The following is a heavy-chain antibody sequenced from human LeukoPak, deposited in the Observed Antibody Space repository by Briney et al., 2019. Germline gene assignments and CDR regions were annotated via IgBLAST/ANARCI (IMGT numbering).Heavy chain of an antibody. D-gene: IGHD2-21*02. J-gene: IGHJ3*02. CDR1: GYTFTSYY. CDR3: ARKIAYCGGDCHDAFDI. V-gene: IGHV1-46*01. CDR2: INPSGGST. Sequence: ASVKVSCKASGYTFTSYYMHWVRQAPGQGLEWMGIINPSGGSTSYAQKSQGRVTMTRDTSTSTVYMELSSLRSEDTAVYYCARKIAYCGGDCHDAFDIWGQGTMVAVSS.